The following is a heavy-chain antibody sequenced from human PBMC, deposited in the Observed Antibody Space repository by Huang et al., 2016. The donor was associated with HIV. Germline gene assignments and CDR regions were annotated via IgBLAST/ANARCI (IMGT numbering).Heavy chain of an antibody. J-gene: IGHJ4*02. D-gene: IGHD3-22*01. Sequence: EVQLVESGGGLVQPGGSLRLSCAASGFSISSYWMQWVRQAPGKGLVCVSRINSDGSSTSYADSVKGRFTICRDNDKNTLYLQMNSLRAEDTAVYYCARDPRIQSWLNFFDYWGQGTLVSVSS. CDR3: ARDPRIQSWLNFFDY. CDR1: GFSISSYW. V-gene: IGHV3-74*01. CDR2: INSDGSST.